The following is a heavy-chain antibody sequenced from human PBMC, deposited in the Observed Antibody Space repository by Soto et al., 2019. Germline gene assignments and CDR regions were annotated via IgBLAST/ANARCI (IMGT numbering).Heavy chain of an antibody. CDR3: ARSSYYSSGWFLDY. D-gene: IGHD6-19*01. Sequence: EVQLVESGGGLVQPGGSLRLSCAASGSTFSSFSMNWVRQAPGKGLEWVAYISSSSTTMYYPDSVKGRFTISRDNAKNSLYLQMYSLRDEDTAVYYCARSSYYSSGWFLDYWGQGTLVAVSS. CDR1: GSTFSSFS. J-gene: IGHJ4*02. V-gene: IGHV3-48*02. CDR2: ISSSSTTM.